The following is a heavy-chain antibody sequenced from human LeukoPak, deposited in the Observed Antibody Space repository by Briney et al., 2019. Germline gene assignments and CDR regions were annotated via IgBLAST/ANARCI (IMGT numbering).Heavy chain of an antibody. V-gene: IGHV3-64*02. Sequence: PGGSLRLSCAASGFTFGSYSMHWVRQAPGKGPEFVSVIGDDGLTTFYADSVKDRFTISRDNSKSTLYLEMGSLRAEDMAVYYCAREGGGSGLWYYDLWGRGTLVTVSS. CDR2: IGDDGLTT. D-gene: IGHD1-26*01. J-gene: IGHJ2*01. CDR1: GFTFGSYS. CDR3: AREGGGSGLWYYDL.